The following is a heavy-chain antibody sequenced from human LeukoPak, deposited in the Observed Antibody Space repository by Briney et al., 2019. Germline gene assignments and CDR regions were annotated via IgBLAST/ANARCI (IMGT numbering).Heavy chain of an antibody. J-gene: IGHJ5*02. CDR2: ISWNSGSI. D-gene: IGHD1-1*01. CDR1: GFTFDDYA. Sequence: GGSLRLSCAASGFTFDDYAMHWVRQAPGKGLEWVSGISWNSGSIGYADSVKGRFTISRDNAKNSLYLQMSSLRAEDTAVYYCARDLGYLAWGRGTLVTVSS. CDR3: ARDLGYLA. V-gene: IGHV3-9*01.